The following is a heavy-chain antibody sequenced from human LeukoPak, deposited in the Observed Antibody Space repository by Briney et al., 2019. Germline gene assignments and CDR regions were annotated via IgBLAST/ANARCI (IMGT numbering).Heavy chain of an antibody. CDR2: IIPIFGTA. CDR1: GGTFSSYA. Sequence: GASVKVSCTASGGTFSSYAISWVRQAPGQGLEWMGGIIPIFGTANYAQKFQGRVTITADESTSTAYMELSSLRSEDTAVYYCARGVVVAADYYGMDVWGQGTTVTVSS. J-gene: IGHJ6*02. V-gene: IGHV1-69*13. D-gene: IGHD2-15*01. CDR3: ARGVVVAADYYGMDV.